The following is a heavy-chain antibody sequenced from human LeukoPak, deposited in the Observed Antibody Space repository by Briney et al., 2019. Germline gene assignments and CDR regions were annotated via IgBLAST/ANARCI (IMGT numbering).Heavy chain of an antibody. D-gene: IGHD3-16*01. Sequence: GGSLRLSCTASGIMFSGYWMSWVRQPPGKGLEWVANIKQHGTEKYYVDSVKGRFTISRDDDKKSVYLNMNSLRAEDTAVYYCASDGGPFDHWGQGILVTVAS. CDR1: GIMFSGYW. V-gene: IGHV3-7*01. CDR2: IKQHGTEK. J-gene: IGHJ4*02. CDR3: ASDGGPFDH.